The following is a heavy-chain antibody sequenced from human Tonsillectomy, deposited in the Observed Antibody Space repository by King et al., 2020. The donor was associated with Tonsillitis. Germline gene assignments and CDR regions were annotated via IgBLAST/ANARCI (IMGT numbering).Heavy chain of an antibody. D-gene: IGHD6-25*01. CDR2: INPSGGST. CDR1: GYTFTNYY. V-gene: IGHV1-46*01. Sequence: VQLVQSGAEVKKPGASVKLSCETSGYTFTNYYLHWVRQAPGQALEWMGIINPSGGSTTYAQKFQGRVTMTRDSSTSTVYMDLSSLTSEDTAVYYCARGGEYMDVWGKGTTVTVSS. CDR3: ARGGEYMDV. J-gene: IGHJ6*03.